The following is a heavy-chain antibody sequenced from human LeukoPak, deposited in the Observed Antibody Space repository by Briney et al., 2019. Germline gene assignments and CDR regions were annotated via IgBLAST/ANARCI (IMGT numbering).Heavy chain of an antibody. D-gene: IGHD4-23*01. CDR2: INPNSGGT. CDR1: GYRFTDNY. Sequence: ASVKVSCKVSGYRFTDNYIHWVRQTPGQGLEWMGWINPNSGGTNYAQKFQGRVTMTRDTFISTAYMELSRLRSDNTAVYYCARDLYGGTSATFDYWGQGTLVTVSS. V-gene: IGHV1-2*02. CDR3: ARDLYGGTSATFDY. J-gene: IGHJ4*02.